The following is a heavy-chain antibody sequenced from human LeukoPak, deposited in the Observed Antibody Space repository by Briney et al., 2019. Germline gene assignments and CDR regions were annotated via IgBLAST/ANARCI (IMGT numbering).Heavy chain of an antibody. CDR2: IYHSGST. V-gene: IGHV4-4*02. D-gene: IGHD2-15*01. CDR1: GGSISSSNW. CDR3: ARDSCSGGSCYQREFDY. J-gene: IGHJ4*02. Sequence: SETLSLTCAVSGGSISSSNWWSWVRQPPGKGLEWIGEIYHSGSTNYNPSLKSRVTISVDKSKNQFSLKLSSVTAADTAVYYCARDSCSGGSCYQREFDYWGQGTLVTVSS.